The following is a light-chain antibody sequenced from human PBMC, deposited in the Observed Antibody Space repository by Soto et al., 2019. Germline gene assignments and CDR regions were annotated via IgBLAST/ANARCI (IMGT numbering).Light chain of an antibody. CDR1: QGIAND. CDR2: AAS. Sequence: DIQMTQSPSSLSASVEDRVTFTYRASQGIANDLAWYQQKPTKAPKRLIYAASSLQSGVPSRFSGSGAGTDFTLTISSLQPEDFGAYYCLQHNSYPLTFGARTTVEI. V-gene: IGKV1-17*01. J-gene: IGKJ4*01. CDR3: LQHNSYPLT.